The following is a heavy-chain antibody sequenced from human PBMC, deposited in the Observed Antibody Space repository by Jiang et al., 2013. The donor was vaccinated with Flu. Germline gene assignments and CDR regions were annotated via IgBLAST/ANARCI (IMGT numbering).Heavy chain of an antibody. D-gene: IGHD3-16*01. CDR2: IKQDGSEK. CDR3: ATQRITISLNYFNY. V-gene: IGHV3-7*01. Sequence: QLVESGGGLVQPGGSLRLSCAASGFTFSSYWMSWVRQAPGKGLEWVANIKQDGSEKYYVDSVKGRFTISRDNAKNSLYLQMNSLRAEDTAVYFCATQRITISLNYFNYWGQGSLVTVSS. J-gene: IGHJ4*02. CDR1: GFTFSSYW.